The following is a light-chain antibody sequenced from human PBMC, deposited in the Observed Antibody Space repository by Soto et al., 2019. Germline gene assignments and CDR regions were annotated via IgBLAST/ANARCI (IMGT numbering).Light chain of an antibody. CDR1: QDINKW. CDR2: KAS. CDR3: QQYNDSFRYT. V-gene: IGKV1-5*03. J-gene: IGKJ2*01. Sequence: DIQMTQSPSTLSACVGDRVTITCRASQDINKWLAWYQQKPGKAPKLLIYKASNLETGVPSRFSGSRSGTEFTLTVSSLQPDDFATYYCQQYNDSFRYTFGQGTKVDIK.